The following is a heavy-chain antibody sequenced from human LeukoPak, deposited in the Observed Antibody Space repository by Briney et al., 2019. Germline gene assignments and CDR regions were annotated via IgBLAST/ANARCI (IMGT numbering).Heavy chain of an antibody. CDR1: GGSISSYY. V-gene: IGHV4-4*07. J-gene: IGHJ6*03. CDR3: ARHWIAAAGIDYYYYMDV. Sequence: SETLSLTCTVSGGSISSYYWSWIRQPAGKGLEWIGRIYTSGSTNYNPSLKSRVTMSVDTSKNQFSLKLSSVTAADTAVYYCARHWIAAAGIDYYYYMDVWGKGTTVTVSS. D-gene: IGHD6-13*01. CDR2: IYTSGST.